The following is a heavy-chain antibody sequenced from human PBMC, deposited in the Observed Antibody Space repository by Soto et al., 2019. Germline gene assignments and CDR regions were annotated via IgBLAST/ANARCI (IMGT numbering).Heavy chain of an antibody. V-gene: IGHV4-31*03. Sequence: QVQLQESGPGLVKPSQTLSLTCTVSGGSISSGGYYWSWIRQHPGKGLEWIGYIYYSGSTYYNPSLKRRVTISVDTSKNHFDLRLSSVTAADTAVYYCARDQATSITGTPNYFDYWGQGTLVTVSS. CDR2: IYYSGST. CDR1: GGSISSGGYY. D-gene: IGHD1-7*01. J-gene: IGHJ4*02. CDR3: ARDQATSITGTPNYFDY.